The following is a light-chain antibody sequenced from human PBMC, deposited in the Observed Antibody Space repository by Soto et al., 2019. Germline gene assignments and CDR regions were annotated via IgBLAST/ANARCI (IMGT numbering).Light chain of an antibody. Sequence: EIVMTQSPATLSVSPGERATLSCRASQSVSSNLAWYQQKPGQPPRLLIYGASSRATGIPARFSGSGSGTDFPLTISRLQSEDFAVYYCQQYNNWYTFGQGTKLEIK. CDR2: GAS. CDR1: QSVSSN. J-gene: IGKJ2*01. V-gene: IGKV3-15*01. CDR3: QQYNNWYT.